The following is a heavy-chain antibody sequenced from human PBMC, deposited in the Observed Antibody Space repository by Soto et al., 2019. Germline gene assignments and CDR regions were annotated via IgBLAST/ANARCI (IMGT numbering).Heavy chain of an antibody. V-gene: IGHV1-2*04. D-gene: IGHD6-13*01. CDR1: GNTFTAYY. CDR3: ATAAAAACGGGYYGMDV. J-gene: IGHJ6*02. CDR2: INPKSGGT. Sequence: QVQVVQSGAEVKKPGASVKVSCKASGNTFTAYYMHWVRRAPGQGLEWMGWINPKSGGTNYAQKFQGWVTMTRDTSSTTGYMELSRLRSDDTAVYYCATAAAAACGGGYYGMDVWGQGTTVTVSS.